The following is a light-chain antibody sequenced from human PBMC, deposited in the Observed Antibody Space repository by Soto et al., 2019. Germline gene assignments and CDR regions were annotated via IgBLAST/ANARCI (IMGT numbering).Light chain of an antibody. CDR2: GAS. V-gene: IGKV3-20*01. CDR1: QSVSSSY. J-gene: IGKJ4*01. CDR3: HQYVSSPIT. Sequence: EIVLTQSPGTLSLSPWERATLSCRASQSVSSSYLAWYQQKPGQAPRLLIYGASSRATGIPDRFSGSGSGTDFTLTIRRLEPEDFAVYYCHQYVSSPITVGGGTKVEIK.